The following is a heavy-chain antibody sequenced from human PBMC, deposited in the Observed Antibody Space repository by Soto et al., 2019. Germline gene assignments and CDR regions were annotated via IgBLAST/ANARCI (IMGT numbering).Heavy chain of an antibody. J-gene: IGHJ4*02. CDR3: ARSFDYGYIHH. CDR2: IYAGGST. CDR1: GFTVNSDY. D-gene: IGHD3-10*01. V-gene: IGHV3-53*02. Sequence: EVQLVETGGGLTQPGGSLRLSCENSGFTVNSDYMSWVRQAPGKGLEWVSIIYAGGSTYYADSVRGRFTISSDNSRKTLYLQMNSLRVEDTAVYYCARSFDYGYIHHWGQGTLVTVSS.